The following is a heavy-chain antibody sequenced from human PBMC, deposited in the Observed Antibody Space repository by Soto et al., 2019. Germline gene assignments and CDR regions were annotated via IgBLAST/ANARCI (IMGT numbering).Heavy chain of an antibody. Sequence: ASVKVSCKASGGTFSSYAISWVRQAPGQGLEWMGGIIPIFGTANYAQKFQGRVTITADESTSTAYMELSSLRSEDTAVYYCARNPHIGDYDSSGYAFDYWGQGTLVTVSS. D-gene: IGHD3-22*01. J-gene: IGHJ4*02. CDR2: IIPIFGTA. CDR3: ARNPHIGDYDSSGYAFDY. V-gene: IGHV1-69*13. CDR1: GGTFSSYA.